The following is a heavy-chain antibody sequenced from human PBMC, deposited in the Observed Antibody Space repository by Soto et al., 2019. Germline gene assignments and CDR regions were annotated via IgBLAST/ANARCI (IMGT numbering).Heavy chain of an antibody. CDR1: GGTFSSYA. CDR3: ERDRDCSSTSCSWFDP. V-gene: IGHV1-69*13. Sequence: ASVKVSCKASGGTFSSYAISWVRQASGQGLEWMGGIIPIFGTANYAQKFQGRVTITADESTSTAYMELSSLRSEDTAVYYCERDRDCSSTSCSWFDPWGQGTLVTVSS. D-gene: IGHD2-2*01. CDR2: IIPIFGTA. J-gene: IGHJ5*02.